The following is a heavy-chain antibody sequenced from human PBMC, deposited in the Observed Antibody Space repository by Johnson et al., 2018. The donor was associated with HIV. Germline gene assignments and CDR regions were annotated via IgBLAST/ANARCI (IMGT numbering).Heavy chain of an antibody. J-gene: IGHJ3*02. D-gene: IGHD3-3*01. V-gene: IGHV3-9*01. CDR3: AKPQWVSSGAFDI. CDR2: IRWNSGSI. Sequence: VQLVESGGGLVQPGRSLRLSCAASGFTFDDYAMHWVRQAPGKGLEWVSGIRWNSGSIGYADSVKGRFTISRDNAKNSLYLQMNSLTAEDTAVYYCAKPQWVSSGAFDIWGQGTMVTVSS. CDR1: GFTFDDYA.